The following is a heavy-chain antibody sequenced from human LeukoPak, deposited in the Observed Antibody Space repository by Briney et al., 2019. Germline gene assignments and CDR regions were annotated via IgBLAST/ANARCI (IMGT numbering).Heavy chain of an antibody. D-gene: IGHD6-19*01. V-gene: IGHV3-33*08. CDR3: ASRSYSSGWDYFDY. CDR2: IWYDGSNK. J-gene: IGHJ4*02. Sequence: GGSLRLSCAASGFTFNTYEMHWVRQAPGKGLEWVAVIWYDGSNKYYADSVKGRFTISRDNSKNTLYLQMNSLRAEDTAVYYCASRSYSSGWDYFDYWGQGTLVTVSS. CDR1: GFTFNTYE.